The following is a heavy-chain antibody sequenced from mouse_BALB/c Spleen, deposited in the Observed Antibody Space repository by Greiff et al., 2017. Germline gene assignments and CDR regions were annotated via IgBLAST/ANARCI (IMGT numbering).Heavy chain of an antibody. Sequence: VQLQQSGAELVRPGASVKISCKTSGYTFTEYTMHWVKQSHGKSLEWIGGINPNNGGTSYNQKFKGKATLTVDKSSSTAYMELRSLTSEDSAVYYCARQVITTVVPYYFDYWGQGTTLTVSS. CDR2: INPNNGGT. V-gene: IGHV1-18*01. CDR3: ARQVITTVVPYYFDY. D-gene: IGHD1-1*01. CDR1: GYTFTEYT. J-gene: IGHJ2*01.